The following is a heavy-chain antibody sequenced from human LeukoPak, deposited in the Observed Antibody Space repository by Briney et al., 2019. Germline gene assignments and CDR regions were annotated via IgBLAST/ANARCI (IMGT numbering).Heavy chain of an antibody. CDR3: AKDRLVSSSWYYYYGMDV. CDR2: IWYDGINI. D-gene: IGHD6-13*01. V-gene: IGHV3-33*06. Sequence: GGSVRLSCAACGFTFSRYGMHWVRQAPGKGREGGAVIWYDGINIYYAASLKGPFTISRDNSKNTLYLQTNSLRAEDTAVYYCAKDRLVSSSWYYYYGMDVWGQGTTVTASS. CDR1: GFTFSRYG. J-gene: IGHJ6*02.